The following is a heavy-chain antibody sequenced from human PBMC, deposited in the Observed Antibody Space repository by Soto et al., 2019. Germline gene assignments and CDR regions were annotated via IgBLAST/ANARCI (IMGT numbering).Heavy chain of an antibody. Sequence: SETLSLTCTVSGGSISSYYWSWIRQPPGKGLEWIGEINHSGSTNYNPSLKSRVTISVDTSKNQFSLKLSSVTAADTAVYYCARRPTTVTTASSIDYWGQGTLVTVSS. CDR3: ARRPTTVTTASSIDY. CDR2: INHSGST. CDR1: GGSISSYY. V-gene: IGHV4-34*01. J-gene: IGHJ4*02. D-gene: IGHD4-17*01.